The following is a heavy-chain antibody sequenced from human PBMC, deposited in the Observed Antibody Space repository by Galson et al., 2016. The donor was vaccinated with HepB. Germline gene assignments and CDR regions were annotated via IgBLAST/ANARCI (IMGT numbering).Heavy chain of an antibody. D-gene: IGHD2/OR15-2a*01. CDR3: AKDNRVQGDSYYFGLDV. CDR2: ISFDGDIQ. Sequence: SLRLSCAASGFTFSRYAMHWARQAPGKGLEWVALISFDGDIQYYIDSVKGRFTIARDNSNNTLYLQMNSLRPDDTAVYYCAKDNRVQGDSYYFGLDVWGQGTTVTVSS. J-gene: IGHJ6*02. CDR1: GFTFSRYA. V-gene: IGHV3-30-3*01.